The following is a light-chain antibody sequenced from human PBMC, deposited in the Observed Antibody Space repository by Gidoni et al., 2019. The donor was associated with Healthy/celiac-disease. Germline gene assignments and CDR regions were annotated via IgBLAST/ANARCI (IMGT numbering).Light chain of an antibody. CDR2: DVS. CDR1: SSDVGGYNY. V-gene: IGLV2-14*01. CDR3: SSYTSSSTGGYV. Sequence: QSALTQPASVSGSPGQSITISCTGTSSDVGGYNYVSWYQQHPGKAPKLMIYDVSNRPSVVSNRFSGSKSGNTASLTISGLQAEDEADYYCSSYTSSSTGGYVFGTGTKVTVL. J-gene: IGLJ1*01.